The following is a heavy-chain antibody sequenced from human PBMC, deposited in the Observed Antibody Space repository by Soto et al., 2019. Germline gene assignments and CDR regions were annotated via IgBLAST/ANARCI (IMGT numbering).Heavy chain of an antibody. J-gene: IGHJ6*03. D-gene: IGHD2-2*01. Sequence: GGSLRLSCAASGFTFDDYGMSWVLQVPWKGLEWVSGMNWNGVSTGYADSVKGRFTISRDNAKKSLYLQMNSLRAEDTALYHCARVGCSRTNCYGSYYYYYMDVWGKGTTITVSS. CDR3: ARVGCSRTNCYGSYYYYYMDV. CDR1: GFTFDDYG. V-gene: IGHV3-20*01. CDR2: MNWNGVST.